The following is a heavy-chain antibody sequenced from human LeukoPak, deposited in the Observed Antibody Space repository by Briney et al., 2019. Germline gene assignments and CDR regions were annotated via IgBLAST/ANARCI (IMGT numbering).Heavy chain of an antibody. Sequence: GGSLRLSCAASGFTFSSYAMSWVRQAPGKGLEWVSSIYPSGDSTFYADSVKGRFTISRDNSKNTLYLQMSSLRTEDTAIYYCAKDVVPDSGWDLDYWGQGTLVTVSS. V-gene: IGHV3-23*01. CDR3: AKDVVPDSGWDLDY. CDR2: IYPSGDST. CDR1: GFTFSSYA. D-gene: IGHD6-19*01. J-gene: IGHJ4*02.